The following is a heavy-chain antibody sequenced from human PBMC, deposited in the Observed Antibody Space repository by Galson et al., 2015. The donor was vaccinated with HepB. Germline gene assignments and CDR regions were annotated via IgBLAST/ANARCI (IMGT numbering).Heavy chain of an antibody. Sequence: SLRLSCAASGFTFSSYSMNWVRQAPGKGLEWVSYISSSSSTIYYADSVKGRFTISRDNAKNSLYLQMNSLRDEDTAVYYCARGATYYYDSSRVGAFDIWGQGTMVTVSS. CDR1: GFTFSSYS. V-gene: IGHV3-48*02. CDR2: ISSSSSTI. D-gene: IGHD3-22*01. J-gene: IGHJ3*02. CDR3: ARGATYYYDSSRVGAFDI.